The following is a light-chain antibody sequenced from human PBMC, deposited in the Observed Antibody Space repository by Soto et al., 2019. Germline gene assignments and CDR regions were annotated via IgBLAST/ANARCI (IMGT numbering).Light chain of an antibody. CDR3: KQYENYWT. J-gene: IGKJ1*01. V-gene: IGKV1-5*01. Sequence: DIQMPQSPSTLSATAGDSVTITCRASQSISAWLAWYQQKPGKDPKLLIYDASNLESGVPSRFSGSGSGTEFTLTISNLQPDDFATYYCKQYENYWTFGQGNKVDIK. CDR1: QSISAW. CDR2: DAS.